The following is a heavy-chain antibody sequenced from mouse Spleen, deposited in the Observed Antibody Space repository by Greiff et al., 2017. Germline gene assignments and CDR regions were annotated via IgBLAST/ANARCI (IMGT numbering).Heavy chain of an antibody. D-gene: IGHD2-1*01. CDR3: ARNYYGNYGSYYFDY. J-gene: IGHJ2*01. V-gene: IGHV5-9-3*01. CDR2: ISSGGSYT. CDR1: GFTFSSYA. Sequence: EVQGVESGGGLVKPGGSLKLSCAASGFTFSSYAMSWVRQTPEKRLEWVATISSGGSYTYYPDSVKGRFTISRDNAKNTLYLQMSSLRSEDTAMYYCARNYYGNYGSYYFDYWGQGTTLTVSS.